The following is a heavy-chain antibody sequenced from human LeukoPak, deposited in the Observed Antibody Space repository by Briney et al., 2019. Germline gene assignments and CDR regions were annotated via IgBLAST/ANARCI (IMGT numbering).Heavy chain of an antibody. D-gene: IGHD6-19*01. CDR1: GFTFSSYS. J-gene: IGHJ4*02. Sequence: PGGSLRLSCAASGFTFSSYSMNWVRQAPGKGLEWVSYISSSSSTIYYADSVKGRFTISRDNAKNSLYLQMNSLRAEDTAVYYCAKIARYSSGWSFDYWGQGTLVTVSS. V-gene: IGHV3-48*04. CDR2: ISSSSSTI. CDR3: AKIARYSSGWSFDY.